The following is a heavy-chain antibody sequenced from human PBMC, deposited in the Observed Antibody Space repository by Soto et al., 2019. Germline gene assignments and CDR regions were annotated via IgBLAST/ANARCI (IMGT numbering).Heavy chain of an antibody. V-gene: IGHV4-59*08. CDR1: GGSISSYY. CDR3: ARLPFSRLVLIGGDHAFDI. Sequence: QVQLQESGPGLVKPSETLSLTCTVSGGSISSYYWSWIRQPPGKGLEWIGYIYYSGSTNYNPSLKSRVTISVDTSKNQFSLKLSSVTAADTAVYYCARLPFSRLVLIGGDHAFDIWGQGTMVTVSS. D-gene: IGHD2-8*01. J-gene: IGHJ3*02. CDR2: IYYSGST.